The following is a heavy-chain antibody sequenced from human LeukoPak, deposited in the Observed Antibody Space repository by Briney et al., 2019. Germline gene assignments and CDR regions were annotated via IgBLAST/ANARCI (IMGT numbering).Heavy chain of an antibody. J-gene: IGHJ6*02. V-gene: IGHV3-30*04. CDR1: GFTFSSYV. D-gene: IGHD3-10*01. Sequence: GRSLRLSCAASGFTFSSYVMHWVRQAPGKGLEWGAVISYDGSNKYYADSAKGRFTISRDNSKNTLYLQMNSLRAEDTAVYYCAREPTSRLLWFGEVYYYYGMDVWGQGTTVTVSS. CDR2: ISYDGSNK. CDR3: AREPTSRLLWFGEVYYYYGMDV.